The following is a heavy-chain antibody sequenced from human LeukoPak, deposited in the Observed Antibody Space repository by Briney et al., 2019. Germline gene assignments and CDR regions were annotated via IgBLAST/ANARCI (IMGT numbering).Heavy chain of an antibody. J-gene: IGHJ4*02. Sequence: GGSLRLSCAASGLTSSSYAMSWVRQAPGKGLEWVSAISGSGGSTYYADSVKGRFTISRDNSTNTLYLQMNSLRAEDTAVYYCAKETVKGDFWSGYPPLYYFEYWGQGTLVTVSS. V-gene: IGHV3-23*01. CDR3: AKETVKGDFWSGYPPLYYFEY. D-gene: IGHD3-3*01. CDR2: ISGSGGST. CDR1: GLTSSSYA.